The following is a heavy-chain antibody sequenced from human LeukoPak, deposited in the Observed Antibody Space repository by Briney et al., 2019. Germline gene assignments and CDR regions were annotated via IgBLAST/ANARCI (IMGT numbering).Heavy chain of an antibody. D-gene: IGHD1-14*01. Sequence: GASVKVSCKASGYTFTGYYMHWVRQAPGKGLEWMGRFDPEDDERIYAQHFQGRVTMTEDTSTNTVYMELSTLRFEDTAVYYCATEVGTGDFAYWGQGTLVTVFS. J-gene: IGHJ4*02. CDR3: ATEVGTGDFAY. V-gene: IGHV1-24*01. CDR2: FDPEDDER. CDR1: GYTFTGYY.